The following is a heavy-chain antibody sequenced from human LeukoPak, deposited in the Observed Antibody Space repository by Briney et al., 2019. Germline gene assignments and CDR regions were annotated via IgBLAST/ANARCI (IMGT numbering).Heavy chain of an antibody. CDR2: ISSSSTI. CDR3: ARDGWFGDYNWFDP. D-gene: IGHD3-10*01. V-gene: IGHV3-48*01. Sequence: GGSLRLSCAASGFTFSSYSMNWVRQAPGKGLEWVSYISSSSTIYYADSVKGRFTISRGNAKNSLYLQMNSLRAEDTAMYYCARDGWFGDYNWFDPWGQGTLVTVSS. J-gene: IGHJ5*02. CDR1: GFTFSSYS.